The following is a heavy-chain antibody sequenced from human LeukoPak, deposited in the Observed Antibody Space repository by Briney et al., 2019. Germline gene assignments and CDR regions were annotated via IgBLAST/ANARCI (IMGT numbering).Heavy chain of an antibody. CDR1: GFIFSRYD. D-gene: IGHD4-17*01. CDR2: IWHDGSKT. J-gene: IGHJ4*02. CDR3: ARDPATVTSHFDY. V-gene: IGHV3-33*01. Sequence: GGSLRLSCVASGFIFSRYDMHWVRQAPGKGLKWVALIWHDGSKTHYADSVKGRFTISRDDSKGTLYVQMNSLRVEDTAVYYCARDPATVTSHFDYWGQGALVTVSS.